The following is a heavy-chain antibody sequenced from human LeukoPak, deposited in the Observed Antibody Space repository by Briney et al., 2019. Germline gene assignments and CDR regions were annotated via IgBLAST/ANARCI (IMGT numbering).Heavy chain of an antibody. CDR2: INPNSGGT. CDR3: ASLASSFYDAFDI. J-gene: IGHJ3*02. D-gene: IGHD6-6*01. Sequence: ASVKVSCKVSGYTLTELSMHWVRQAPGKGLEWMGRINPNSGGTNYAQKFQGRVTMTRDTSISTAYMELSRLRSDDTAVYYCASLASSFYDAFDIWGQGTMVTVSS. CDR1: GYTLTELS. V-gene: IGHV1-2*06.